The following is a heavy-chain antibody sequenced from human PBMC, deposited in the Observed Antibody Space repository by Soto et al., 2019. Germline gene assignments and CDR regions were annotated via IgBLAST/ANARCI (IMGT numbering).Heavy chain of an antibody. CDR3: AVESGTGCEYIDFWCGIDV. J-gene: IGHJ6*02. V-gene: IGHV1-69*12. CDR2: IIPIFGTT. D-gene: IGHD2-8*02. CDR1: GGTFSSYA. Sequence: QVQLVQSGAEVKKPGSSVKVSCKASGGTFSSYAIDWVRQAPGQGLEWMGGIIPIFGTTNYAQKLQGRVNLTADDSTRTAYMELSTLSSEDTAVYYCAVESGTGCEYIDFWCGIDVWGQGTTVTVSS.